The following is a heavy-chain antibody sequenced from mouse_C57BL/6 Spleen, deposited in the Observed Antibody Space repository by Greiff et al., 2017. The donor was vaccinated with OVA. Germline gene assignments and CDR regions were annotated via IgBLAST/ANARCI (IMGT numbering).Heavy chain of an antibody. CDR3: ARPYYYGSSYYFDY. J-gene: IGHJ2*01. CDR2: ISGGGGNT. Sequence: EVKLQEYGGGLVKPGGSLKLSCAASGFTFSSYTMSWVRQTPEKRLEWVATISGGGGNTYYPDSVKGRFTISRDNAKNTLYLQMSSLRSEDTALYYCARPYYYGSSYYFDYWGQGTTLTVSS. CDR1: GFTFSSYT. V-gene: IGHV5-9*01. D-gene: IGHD1-1*01.